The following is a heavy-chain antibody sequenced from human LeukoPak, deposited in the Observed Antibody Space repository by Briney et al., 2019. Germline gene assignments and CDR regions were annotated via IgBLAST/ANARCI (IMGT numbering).Heavy chain of an antibody. CDR3: ARDWGKVRGALARSFDY. D-gene: IGHD3-10*01. Sequence: SVKVSCKASGGTFSDDALSWVRQAPGQGLEWMGGIIPIFGTTNYAQKLQGRVTMTTDTSTSTAYMELRSLRSDDTAVYYCARDWGKVRGALARSFDYWGQGTLVTVSS. J-gene: IGHJ4*02. CDR1: GGTFSDDA. V-gene: IGHV1-69*05. CDR2: IIPIFGTT.